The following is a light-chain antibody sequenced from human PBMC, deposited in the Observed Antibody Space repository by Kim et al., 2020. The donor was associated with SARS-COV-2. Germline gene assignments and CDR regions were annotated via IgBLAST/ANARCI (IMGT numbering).Light chain of an antibody. CDR1: KVGDKF. J-gene: IGLJ2*01. V-gene: IGLV3-1*01. Sequence: SLSPGQTANITCSGDKVGDKFACWYQQRPGQSPVLVIHQDVRRPSGIPERFSGSNSGNTATLTISGTQAMDESDYYCQAWDRNTVVFGGGTKLTV. CDR2: QDV. CDR3: QAWDRNTVV.